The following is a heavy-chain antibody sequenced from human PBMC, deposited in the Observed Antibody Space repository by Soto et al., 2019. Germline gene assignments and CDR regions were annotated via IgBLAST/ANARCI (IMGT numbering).Heavy chain of an antibody. CDR2: IYYSGST. V-gene: IGHV4-59*01. Sequence: QVQLQESGPGLVKPSETLSLTCSVSGGSRTSYYWSWIRQPPGKGLEWIGDIYYSGSTNYNPSLKSRVTISVDTSKYHFSLKLSSVTAADTALYYCARRVTSWGWFDPWGQGTLVTVSS. J-gene: IGHJ5*02. D-gene: IGHD4-17*01. CDR1: GGSRTSYY. CDR3: ARRVTSWGWFDP.